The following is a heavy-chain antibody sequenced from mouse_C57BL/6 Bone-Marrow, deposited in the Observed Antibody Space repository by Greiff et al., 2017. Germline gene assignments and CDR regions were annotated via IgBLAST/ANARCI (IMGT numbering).Heavy chain of an antibody. CDR2: IYPGDGGT. J-gene: IGHJ4*01. V-gene: IGHV1-82*01. CDR3: AREGIYYAMDY. Sequence: VQLQQSGPELVKPGASVKISCKASGYAFSSSWMNWVKQRPGQGLEWIGRIYPGDGGTNYNGKFKGKATLTADKSSSTAYMQLSSLTSEDSAVYFCAREGIYYAMDYWGQGTSVTVAS. CDR1: GYAFSSSW.